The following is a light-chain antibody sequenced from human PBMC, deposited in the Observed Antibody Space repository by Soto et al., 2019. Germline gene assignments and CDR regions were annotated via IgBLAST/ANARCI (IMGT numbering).Light chain of an antibody. CDR3: SSYTSSSTLYV. CDR2: DVT. J-gene: IGLJ1*01. CDR1: SSDVGGYNY. V-gene: IGLV2-14*03. Sequence: SVLTQPAPLSGSPGQSITISCTGNSSDVGGYNYVSWYQQHPGKAPRLIIHDVTNRPSGVSNRFSGSKSGNTASLTISGLQAEDEADYYCSSYTSSSTLYVFGAGTKVTVL.